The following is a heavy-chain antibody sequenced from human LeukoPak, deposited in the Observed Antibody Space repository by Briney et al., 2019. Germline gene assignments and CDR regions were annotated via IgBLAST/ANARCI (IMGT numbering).Heavy chain of an antibody. V-gene: IGHV4-59*01. D-gene: IGHD6-19*01. Sequence: SETLSLTCTVSGGSISSYYWSWIRQPPGKGLEWIGYIYYSGSTNYNPSLKSRVTISVDTSKNQFSLKLSSVTAADTAVYYCARDTRAAGWHLDYWGQGTLVTVSS. CDR1: GGSISSYY. CDR2: IYYSGST. J-gene: IGHJ4*02. CDR3: ARDTRAAGWHLDY.